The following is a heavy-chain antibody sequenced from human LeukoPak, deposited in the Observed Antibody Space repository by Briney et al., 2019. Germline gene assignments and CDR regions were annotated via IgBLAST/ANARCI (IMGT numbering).Heavy chain of an antibody. CDR3: ARGDYYGSGSYYNDI. V-gene: IGHV1-18*01. CDR2: ISAYNGNT. D-gene: IGHD3-10*01. Sequence: ASVKVSCKASGYTFTSYGISWVRQAPGQGLEWMGWISAYNGNTNYAQKLQGRVTMTTDTSTSTAYMELRSLRSDDTAVYYCARGDYYGSGSYYNDIWGQGTLVTVSS. CDR1: GYTFTSYG. J-gene: IGHJ4*02.